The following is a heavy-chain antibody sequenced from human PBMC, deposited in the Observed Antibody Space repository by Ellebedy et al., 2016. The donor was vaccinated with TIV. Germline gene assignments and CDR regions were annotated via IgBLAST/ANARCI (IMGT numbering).Heavy chain of an antibody. J-gene: IGHJ5*02. CDR2: IKKDGAET. D-gene: IGHD6-13*01. Sequence: GGSLRLSCAASEFTFSNHWMSWVRQAPGKGLDWVATIKKDGAETYNVDSVKGRFTISRDNAKNSLFLQMNSLRAEDTAVYYCVPGSTTWYAEWFDPWGQGTLVTVSS. CDR3: VPGSTTWYAEWFDP. V-gene: IGHV3-7*01. CDR1: EFTFSNHW.